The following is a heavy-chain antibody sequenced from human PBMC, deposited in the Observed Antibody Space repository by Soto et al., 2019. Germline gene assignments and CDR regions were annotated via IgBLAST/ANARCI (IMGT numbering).Heavy chain of an antibody. CDR1: GYTFSIYG. V-gene: IGHV1-18*01. CDR3: VRDLDGSGSYYTDY. CDR2: TRPNNGNT. Sequence: SVKVSCKASGYTFSIYGINWVRQAPGQGLEWMGWTRPNNGNTKYAQNLQGRVTMTTDTSTSTAYMELRSLRPDDTAVYYCVRDLDGSGSYYTDYWGQGTLVTVSS. J-gene: IGHJ4*02. D-gene: IGHD3-10*01.